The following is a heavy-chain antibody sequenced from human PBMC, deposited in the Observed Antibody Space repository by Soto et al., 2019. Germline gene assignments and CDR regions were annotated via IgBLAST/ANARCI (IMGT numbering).Heavy chain of an antibody. J-gene: IGHJ3*02. D-gene: IGHD2-15*01. CDR1: GYSFTSYW. CDR2: IYPGDSDT. CDR3: ARQDIVVVVAALFRGAFDI. Sequence: PGESLKISCKGSGYSFTSYWIGWVRQMPGKGLEWMGIIYPGDSDTRYGPSFQGQVTISADKSISTAYLQWSSLKASDTAMYYCARQDIVVVVAALFRGAFDIWGQGTMVTVSS. V-gene: IGHV5-51*01.